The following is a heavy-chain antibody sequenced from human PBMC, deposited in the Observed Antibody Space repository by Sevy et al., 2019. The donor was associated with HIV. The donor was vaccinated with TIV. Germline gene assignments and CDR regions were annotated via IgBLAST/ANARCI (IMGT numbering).Heavy chain of an antibody. CDR3: AREGYDFWSGYYYYGMDV. Sequence: GSLRLSCAASGFTFSSYWMHWVRQAPGKGLVWVSRINSDGSITSYADSVKGRFTISRDNAKNTLYLQMNSLRAEDTAVYYCAREGYDFWSGYYYYGMDVWGQGTTVTVSS. CDR2: INSDGSIT. D-gene: IGHD3-3*01. CDR1: GFTFSSYW. J-gene: IGHJ6*02. V-gene: IGHV3-74*01.